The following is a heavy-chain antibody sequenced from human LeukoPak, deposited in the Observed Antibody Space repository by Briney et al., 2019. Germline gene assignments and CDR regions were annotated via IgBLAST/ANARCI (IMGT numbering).Heavy chain of an antibody. CDR1: GFTFSSYG. J-gene: IGHJ4*02. V-gene: IGHV3-33*01. CDR3: ARIAAAGPFSY. Sequence: PGRSLRLSCAASGFTFSSYGMHWVRQAPGKGLEWVAAIWYDGSNKYYADSVKGRFTISRDNSKNTLYLQMNSLRAEDTAVYYCARIAAAGPFSYWGQGTLVTVSS. D-gene: IGHD6-13*01. CDR2: IWYDGSNK.